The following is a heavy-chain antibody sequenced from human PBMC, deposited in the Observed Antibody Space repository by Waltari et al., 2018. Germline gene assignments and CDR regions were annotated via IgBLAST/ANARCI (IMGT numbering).Heavy chain of an antibody. V-gene: IGHV4-34*01. CDR2: ITHTGST. J-gene: IGHJ1*01. D-gene: IGHD1-26*01. CDR1: GGSFSVYH. CDR3: ARGSPVWKLGVTRRKGNEYFQD. Sequence: QVQLQQWGAGLLKPSETLPLTCGVSGGSFSVYHWSWIRQPPGKGLEWIGEITHTGSTNYNPCLKGRVTISVDTSKNQFSRSLRAVTAADTAVYYCARGSPVWKLGVTRRKGNEYFQDWGQGTLVTVSS.